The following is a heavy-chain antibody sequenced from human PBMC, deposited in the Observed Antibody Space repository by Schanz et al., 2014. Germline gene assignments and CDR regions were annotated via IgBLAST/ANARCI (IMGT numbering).Heavy chain of an antibody. D-gene: IGHD3-16*01. CDR1: GGTFSSYS. CDR2: IIPILGIA. J-gene: IGHJ4*02. V-gene: IGHV1-69*02. Sequence: QVQLVQSGAEVKKPGSSVKVSCKASGGTFSSYSISWVRQAPGQGLEWMGRIIPILGIANYAQKFQGRVTMTRNTSITTAYLELSSLRSGDTAVYYCTKGRTFGRWGQGTLVTVSS. CDR3: TKGRTFGR.